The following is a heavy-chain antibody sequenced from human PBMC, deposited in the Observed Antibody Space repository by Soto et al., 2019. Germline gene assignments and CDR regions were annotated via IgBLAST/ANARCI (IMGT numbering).Heavy chain of an antibody. Sequence: SETLSLTCTVSGGSISSYYWSWIRQPPGKGLEWIGYIYYSGSTNYNTSLKSRVTISVDTSKNQFSLKLSSVTAADTAVYYCARVAASNDAFDIWGQGTMVTVS. J-gene: IGHJ3*02. CDR3: ARVAASNDAFDI. CDR2: IYYSGST. CDR1: GGSISSYY. D-gene: IGHD3-3*02. V-gene: IGHV4-59*01.